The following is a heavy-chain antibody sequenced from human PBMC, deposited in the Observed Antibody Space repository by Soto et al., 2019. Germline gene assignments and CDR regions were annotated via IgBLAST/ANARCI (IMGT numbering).Heavy chain of an antibody. V-gene: IGHV3-23*01. Sequence: EVQLLESGGGLVQPGGSLRLSCAASGFTFTNYAMTWVRQAPGKGLEWVSTISGSGGNTYYANSVKGRFTNSRDNSKNTLYLQMSSLRAEDTSGYYCAKVGRMMRGVMQWLDPWGQGTLVTVSS. CDR3: AKVGRMMRGVMQWLDP. J-gene: IGHJ5*02. D-gene: IGHD3-16*01. CDR1: GFTFTNYA. CDR2: ISGSGGNT.